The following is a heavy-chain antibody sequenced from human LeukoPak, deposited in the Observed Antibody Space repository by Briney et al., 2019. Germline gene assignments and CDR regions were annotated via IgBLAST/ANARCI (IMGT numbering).Heavy chain of an antibody. CDR2: INHSGST. CDR3: ARSGGSGSYPTRYYYYYYMDV. CDR1: GGSFSGYY. D-gene: IGHD3-10*01. V-gene: IGHV4-34*01. J-gene: IGHJ6*03. Sequence: SETLSLTCAVYGGSFSGYYWSWLRQPPGKGLEWIGEINHSGSTNYNPSLKSRVTISVDTSKNQFSLKLSSVTAADTAVYYCARSGGSGSYPTRYYYYYYMDVWGKGTTVTVSS.